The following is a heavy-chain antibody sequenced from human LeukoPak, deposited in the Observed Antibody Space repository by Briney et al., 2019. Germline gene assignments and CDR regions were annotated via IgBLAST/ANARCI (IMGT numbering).Heavy chain of an antibody. V-gene: IGHV1-69*06. Sequence: SVKVSCKASGGTFSSYAISWVRQAPGQGLEWMGGIIPIFGTANYAQKFQGRVTITADKSTSTAYMELSSLRSEDTAVYYCARSTGTHEYNWFDPWGQGTLVTVSS. CDR3: ARSTGTHEYNWFDP. CDR2: IIPIFGTA. D-gene: IGHD1-1*01. CDR1: GGTFSSYA. J-gene: IGHJ5*02.